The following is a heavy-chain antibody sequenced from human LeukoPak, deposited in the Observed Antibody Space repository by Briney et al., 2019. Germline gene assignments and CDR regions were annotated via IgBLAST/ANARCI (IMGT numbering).Heavy chain of an antibody. J-gene: IGHJ4*02. Sequence: GGSLRLSCAASGFTFSSYAMSWVRQAPGKGLECVSAISGSGGSTYYADSVKGRFTISRDNSKNTLYLQMNSLRAEDTAVYYCAKGVGYSSGWYSXYYFDYWGQGTLVTVSS. V-gene: IGHV3-23*01. CDR3: AKGVGYSSGWYSXYYFDY. CDR2: ISGSGGST. CDR1: GFTFSSYA. D-gene: IGHD6-19*01.